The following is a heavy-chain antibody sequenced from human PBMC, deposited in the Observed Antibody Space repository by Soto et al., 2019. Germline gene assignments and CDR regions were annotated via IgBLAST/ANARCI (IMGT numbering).Heavy chain of an antibody. CDR3: AASYYSDSRGYYDF. CDR2: IYPGDSDT. Sequence: PGESLKISCKGSGYSFTSYWIAWVRQMPGKGLDWMGIIYPGDSDTRYSPSFQGQVTISADKSSSTAHLQWSSLKASDTAIYYCAASYYSDSRGYYDFWGQGTLVTVSS. J-gene: IGHJ4*02. CDR1: GYSFTSYW. D-gene: IGHD3-22*01. V-gene: IGHV5-51*01.